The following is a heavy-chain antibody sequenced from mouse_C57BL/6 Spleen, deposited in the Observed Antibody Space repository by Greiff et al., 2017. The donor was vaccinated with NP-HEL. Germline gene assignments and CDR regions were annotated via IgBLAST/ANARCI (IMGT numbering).Heavy chain of an antibody. CDR1: GYTFTSYW. Sequence: QVQLQQPGAELVMPGASVKLSCKASGYTFTSYWMHWVKQRPGQGLEWIGEIDPSDSYTNYNQKFKGKSTLTVDKSSSTAYMQLSSLTSEDSAVYYCARYRDSSGYYYAMDYWGQGTSVTVSS. D-gene: IGHD3-2*02. V-gene: IGHV1-69*01. J-gene: IGHJ4*01. CDR3: ARYRDSSGYYYAMDY. CDR2: IDPSDSYT.